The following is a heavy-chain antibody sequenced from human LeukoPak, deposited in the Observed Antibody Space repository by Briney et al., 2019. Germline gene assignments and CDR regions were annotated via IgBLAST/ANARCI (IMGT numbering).Heavy chain of an antibody. V-gene: IGHV3-7*01. CDR3: ARDRQYGSSGYYFGRSDFDY. CDR2: IKQDGSEK. J-gene: IGHJ4*02. Sequence: ETLSLTCTVSGGSISSGDYYWSWIRQPPEKGLEWVANIKQDGSEKYYVDSAKGRFTISRDNAKNSLYLQMNSLRAEDTAVYYCARDRQYGSSGYYFGRSDFDYWGQGTLVTVSS. CDR1: GGSISSGDYY. D-gene: IGHD3-22*01.